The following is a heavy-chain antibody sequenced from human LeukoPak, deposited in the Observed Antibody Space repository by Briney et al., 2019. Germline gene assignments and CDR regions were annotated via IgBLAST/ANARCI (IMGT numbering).Heavy chain of an antibody. CDR2: INPSGGTT. CDR3: ARDFVDNISTLAWFDP. J-gene: IGHJ5*02. V-gene: IGHV1-46*01. D-gene: IGHD2-15*01. Sequence: GASVKVSCKASGYTFTGYYMHWVRQAPGQGLEWMGWINPSGGTTNYAQKFQGRVTMTRDTSTSTVYMELGSLRSDDTAVYYCARDFVDNISTLAWFDPWGQGTLVTVSS. CDR1: GYTFTGYY.